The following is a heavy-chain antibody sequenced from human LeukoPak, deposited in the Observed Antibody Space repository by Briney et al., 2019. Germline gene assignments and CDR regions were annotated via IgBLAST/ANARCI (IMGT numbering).Heavy chain of an antibody. V-gene: IGHV3-74*01. CDR2: INSDGSST. J-gene: IGHJ1*01. Sequence: GGSLRLSCAASGFTFSSYWMQWVRQAPGRGLGWVSRINSDGSSTRYADSVKGRFTTSRDNAKNTVYLEMNSLRAEDTAVYYCAGSPSITMIEHWAQGTLVTVSS. D-gene: IGHD3-22*01. CDR1: GFTFSSYW. CDR3: AGSPSITMIEH.